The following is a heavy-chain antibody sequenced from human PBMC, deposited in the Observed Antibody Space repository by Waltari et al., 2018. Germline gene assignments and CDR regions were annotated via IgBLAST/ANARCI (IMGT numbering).Heavy chain of an antibody. CDR2: ISSSGSSR. CDR3: ATGEAFEY. V-gene: IGHV3-48*03. J-gene: IGHJ4*02. CDR1: GFSFRNYE. Sequence: EVQLAVSGGGLVHPGGSMRLSCADSGFSFRNYEMNWVRQAPGKGLEWVSYISSSGSSRYYAESVKGRFTISRDNAKNSLYLEMNNLRAEDTGIYYCATGEAFEYWGQGTLVTVSS.